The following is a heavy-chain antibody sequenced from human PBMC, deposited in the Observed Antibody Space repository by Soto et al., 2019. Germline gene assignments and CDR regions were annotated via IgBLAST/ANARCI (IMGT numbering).Heavy chain of an antibody. J-gene: IGHJ4*02. V-gene: IGHV3-33*01. CDR1: GFTFNSYA. CDR3: ARDRYSTVTHFDY. Sequence: SLRLSCAASGFTFNSYAMHWVRQAPGKGLEWVAVIWDDGSNDHYADSVRGRFTISRDNSKNTLYLQMSSLRAEDTAVYYCARDRYSTVTHFDYWGQGTLVTVSS. CDR2: IWDDGSND. D-gene: IGHD4-17*01.